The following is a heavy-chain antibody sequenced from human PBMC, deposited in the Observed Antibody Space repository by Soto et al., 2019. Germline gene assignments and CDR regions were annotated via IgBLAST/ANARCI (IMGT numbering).Heavy chain of an antibody. CDR2: IIPIFGTA. Sequence: QVQLVQSGAEVKKPGSSVKVSCKASGGTFSRYAISWVRQAPGQGLEWMGGIIPIFGTANYAQKFQGRVTITADETTSKAYMELSSLRSEDTAVYYCARDHGVVTGNYFDYWGQGTLVTVSS. CDR3: ARDHGVVTGNYFDY. CDR1: GGTFSRYA. D-gene: IGHD2-15*01. V-gene: IGHV1-69*12. J-gene: IGHJ4*02.